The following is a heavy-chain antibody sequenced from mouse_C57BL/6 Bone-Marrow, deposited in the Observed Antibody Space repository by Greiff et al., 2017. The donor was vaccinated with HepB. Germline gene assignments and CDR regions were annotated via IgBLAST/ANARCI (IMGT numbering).Heavy chain of an antibody. CDR2: INSDGGST. CDR3: ARPFLTSAWFAY. J-gene: IGHJ3*01. Sequence: DVHLVESGGGLVQPGESLKLSCESNEYEFPSHDMSWVRKTPEERLELVAAINSDGGSTYYPDTMERRFIISRDNTKKTLYLQMSSLRSEDTALYYCARPFLTSAWFAYWGQGTLVTVSA. V-gene: IGHV5-2*01. CDR1: EYEFPSHD. D-gene: IGHD2-13*01.